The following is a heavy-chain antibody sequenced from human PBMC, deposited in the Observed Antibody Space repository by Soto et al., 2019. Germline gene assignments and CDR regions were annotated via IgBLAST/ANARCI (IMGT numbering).Heavy chain of an antibody. CDR2: IYYSGST. Sequence: SETLSLTCTVSGGSISSSTYYWGWIRQPPGKGLEWIGNIYYSGSTYYNPSLKSRVTISVDTSKNQFSLKLSSVTAADTAVYYCARADNWNYLFDYWGQGTLVTVSS. CDR1: GGSISSSTYY. J-gene: IGHJ4*02. V-gene: IGHV4-39*01. D-gene: IGHD1-7*01. CDR3: ARADNWNYLFDY.